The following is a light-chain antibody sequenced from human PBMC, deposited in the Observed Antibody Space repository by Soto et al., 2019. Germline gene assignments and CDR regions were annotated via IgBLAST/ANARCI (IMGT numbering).Light chain of an antibody. J-gene: IGLJ2*01. CDR2: GNS. Sequence: QSVLTQPPSVSGAPGQRVTISYTGSSSNIGAGYDVHWYQQLPGTAPKLLIYGNSNRPSGVPDRFSGSKSGTSASLAITGLQAEEEADYYCQSYDSSLSVVVFGGGTKLTVL. V-gene: IGLV1-40*01. CDR1: SSNIGAGYD. CDR3: QSYDSSLSVVV.